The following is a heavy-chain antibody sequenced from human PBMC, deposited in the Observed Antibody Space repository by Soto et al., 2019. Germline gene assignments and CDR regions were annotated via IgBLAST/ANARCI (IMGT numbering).Heavy chain of an antibody. Sequence: PGGSLRLSCAASGFTFSSYGMHWVRQAPGKGLEWVAVIWYDGSNKYYADSAKGRFTISRDNSKNTLYLQMNSLRAEDTAVYYCARDQGRGYNYGFDYWGQGTLVTVSS. V-gene: IGHV3-33*01. CDR1: GFTFSSYG. CDR2: IWYDGSNK. D-gene: IGHD5-18*01. J-gene: IGHJ4*02. CDR3: ARDQGRGYNYGFDY.